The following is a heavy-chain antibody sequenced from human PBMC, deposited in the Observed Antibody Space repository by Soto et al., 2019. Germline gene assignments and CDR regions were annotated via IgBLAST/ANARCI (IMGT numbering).Heavy chain of an antibody. D-gene: IGHD6-19*01. J-gene: IGHJ6*02. CDR2: ISLYNGNT. Sequence: QVQLVQSGGEVKKPGASVKVSCKGSGYTFARYGVSWVRQAPGQGLEWMGWISLYNGNTNYARKVQGRVTMTADTSTSTAYMELRSLRSYDTAVYYCARVIAVAGNTHFRMDVWGQGTTVTVSS. CDR1: GYTFARYG. CDR3: ARVIAVAGNTHFRMDV. V-gene: IGHV1-18*01.